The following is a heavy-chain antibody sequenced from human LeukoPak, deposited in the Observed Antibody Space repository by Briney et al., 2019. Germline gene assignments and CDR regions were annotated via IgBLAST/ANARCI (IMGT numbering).Heavy chain of an antibody. CDR3: ARGGSSSWYSEAFDI. CDR2: IYYSGST. D-gene: IGHD6-13*01. CDR1: GGSISSYY. Sequence: PSVTLSLTCTVSGGSISSYYWSWIRQPPGKGLEWIGYIYYSGSTNYNPSLKSRVTISVDTSKNQFSLKLSSVTAADTAVYYCARGGSSSWYSEAFDIWGQGTMVTVSS. J-gene: IGHJ3*02. V-gene: IGHV4-59*01.